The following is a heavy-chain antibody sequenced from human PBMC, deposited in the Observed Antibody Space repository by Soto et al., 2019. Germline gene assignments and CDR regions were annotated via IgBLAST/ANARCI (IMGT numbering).Heavy chain of an antibody. J-gene: IGHJ3*02. CDR3: ARIPPYCSSTSCYGI. Sequence: ASVKVSCKASGYTFTSYDINWVRQATGQGLEWMGWMNPNSGNTGYAQKFQGRVTMTRNTSISTAYMELSSLRSEDTAVYYCARIPPYCSSTSCYGIWGQGTMVTVSS. CDR1: GYTFTSYD. V-gene: IGHV1-8*01. D-gene: IGHD2-2*01. CDR2: MNPNSGNT.